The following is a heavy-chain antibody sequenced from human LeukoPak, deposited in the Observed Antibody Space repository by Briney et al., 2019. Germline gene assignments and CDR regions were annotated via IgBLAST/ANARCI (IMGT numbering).Heavy chain of an antibody. CDR2: IYYSGST. Sequence: SETLSLTCTVSGGSISSGDYYWSWIRQPPGKGLEWIGYIYYSGSTYYNPSLKSRVTLSLDTSKNKFSLKLSSVTAADTAMYYCARYYHGSAIDPWGQGTLVTVSS. J-gene: IGHJ5*02. D-gene: IGHD3-10*01. V-gene: IGHV4-30-4*01. CDR3: ARYYHGSAIDP. CDR1: GGSISSGDYY.